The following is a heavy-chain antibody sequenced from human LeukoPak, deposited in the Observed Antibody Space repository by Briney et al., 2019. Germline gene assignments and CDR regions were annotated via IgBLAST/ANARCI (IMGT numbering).Heavy chain of an antibody. CDR1: GGSISSYY. D-gene: IGHD1-1*01. Sequence: SETLSPTCTVSGGSISSYYWSWIRQPPGKGLEWIGNIYYSGSTNYNPSLKSRVTISVDTSKNPFSLKLSSVTAADTAVYYCARVGTPRRYSFDYWGQGTLVTVSS. CDR2: IYYSGST. CDR3: ARVGTPRRYSFDY. J-gene: IGHJ4*02. V-gene: IGHV4-59*01.